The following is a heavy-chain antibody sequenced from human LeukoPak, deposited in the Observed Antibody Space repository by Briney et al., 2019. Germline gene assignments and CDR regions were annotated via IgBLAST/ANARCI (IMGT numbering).Heavy chain of an antibody. CDR1: GDSISSGDYY. D-gene: IGHD3-10*01. Sequence: SQTLSLTCTVSGDSISSGDYYWSWIRQPAGKGLEWIGRISSSGSTNYNPSLKSRVTISVDTSKNQFSLKLSSVTAADTAVYYCARGGYYGSGNDFRFDPWGQGTLVTVSS. CDR2: ISSSGST. J-gene: IGHJ5*02. V-gene: IGHV4-61*02. CDR3: ARGGYYGSGNDFRFDP.